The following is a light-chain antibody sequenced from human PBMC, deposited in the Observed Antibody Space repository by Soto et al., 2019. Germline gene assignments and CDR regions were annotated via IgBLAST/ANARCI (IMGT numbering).Light chain of an antibody. CDR1: SSDVGIYNY. Sequence: QSVLTQPASVSGSPGQSIAISCTGSSSDVGIYNYVSWYQQHPGKVPKLIIYEVTNRPSGVSNRFSGSKSGNTASLTISGLQAEDDADYYCSSYPTTSPPVFGTGTKVAVL. J-gene: IGLJ1*01. CDR2: EVT. V-gene: IGLV2-14*01. CDR3: SSYPTTSPPV.